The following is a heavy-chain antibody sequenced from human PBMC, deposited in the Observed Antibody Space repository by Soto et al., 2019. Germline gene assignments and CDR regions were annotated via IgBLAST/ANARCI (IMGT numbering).Heavy chain of an antibody. D-gene: IGHD3-10*01. Sequence: GGSLRLSCAASGFTLRSYWMSWVRQAPGKGLEWLATIKTDASEKKYVDSVKGRFTVSRDNAKNSLYLQMDSLRAEDTAVYYCGRDSGYGSGSSVNHDLDCWGRGTLVTVSS. V-gene: IGHV3-7*01. CDR2: IKTDASEK. CDR1: GFTLRSYW. J-gene: IGHJ4*01. CDR3: GRDSGYGSGSSVNHDLDC.